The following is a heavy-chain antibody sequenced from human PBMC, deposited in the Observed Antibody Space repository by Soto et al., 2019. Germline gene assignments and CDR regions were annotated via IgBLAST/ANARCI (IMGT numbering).Heavy chain of an antibody. D-gene: IGHD1-1*01. Sequence: SGTLSLTCTVSGVTISDFYLSWIRKTTGKGLEWIGRIYATGTTNHNPSLQRRVMMSVDTYKKQFSLKLRSVTAADTAVYYCVRDGTKTLRDWFDPWGQGISVTVS. CDR1: GVTISDFY. CDR3: VRDGTKTLRDWFDP. CDR2: IYATGTT. J-gene: IGHJ5*02. V-gene: IGHV4-4*07.